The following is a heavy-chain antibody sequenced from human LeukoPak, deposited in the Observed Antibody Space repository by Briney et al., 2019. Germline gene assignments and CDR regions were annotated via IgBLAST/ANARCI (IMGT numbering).Heavy chain of an antibody. D-gene: IGHD5-24*01. J-gene: IGHJ4*02. V-gene: IGHV3-11*04. CDR1: GGSISSSSYY. Sequence: LSLTCTVSGGSISSSSYYWGWIRQPPGKGLEWVSYINGPSDTIYYADSVKGRFSISRDNAKYSVYLQMSSLRAEDTAVYYCTTYGRDGYRGYFWGQGALVTVSS. CDR2: INGPSDTI. CDR3: TTYGRDGYRGYF.